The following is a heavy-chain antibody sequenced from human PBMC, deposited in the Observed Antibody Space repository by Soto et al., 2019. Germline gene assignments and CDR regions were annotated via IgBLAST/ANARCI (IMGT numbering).Heavy chain of an antibody. J-gene: IGHJ4*02. V-gene: IGHV1-69*13. D-gene: IGHD6-6*01. CDR3: ARQAARNYIDS. CDR2: IIPIFGTA. Sequence: SSVKVSCKASGDTFSGYAISWVRQAPGQGLEWMGGIIPIFGTANYAQKFQGRVTITADESTSTAYMELSSLRADDTAVYYCARQAARNYIDSWGQGDVVTVSS. CDR1: GDTFSGYA.